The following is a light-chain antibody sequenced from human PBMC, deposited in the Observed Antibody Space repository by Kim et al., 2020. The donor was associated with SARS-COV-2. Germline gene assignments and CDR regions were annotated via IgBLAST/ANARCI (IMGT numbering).Light chain of an antibody. CDR1: SSDVGGYHY. CDR2: EVP. Sequence: PGQSGTLSCTGTSSDVGGYHYVSGYQQHPGTAPKLMIYEVPQRPSGVPDRFSGSRSGNTPSLTVSGLQTEDEAHYYCSSYAGDIWVFGGGTQLTVL. J-gene: IGLJ3*02. V-gene: IGLV2-8*01. CDR3: SSYAGDIWV.